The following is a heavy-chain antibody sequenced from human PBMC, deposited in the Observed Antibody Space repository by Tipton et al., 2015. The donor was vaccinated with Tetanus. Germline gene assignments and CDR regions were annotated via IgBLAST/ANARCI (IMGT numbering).Heavy chain of an antibody. V-gene: IGHV4-59*12. CDR2: IYSSGSF. D-gene: IGHD2-15*01. J-gene: IGHJ5*02. Sequence: TLSLTCTVSGASISGYYWSWIRQTPGKGLEWIGYIYSSGSFNYNPSLRSRVTLSVDTSKNQFSLKLSSVTAADTAVYYCARVRRGCSGGGCYSSFDPWGQGTLVTVSS. CDR1: GASISGYY. CDR3: ARVRRGCSGGGCYSSFDP.